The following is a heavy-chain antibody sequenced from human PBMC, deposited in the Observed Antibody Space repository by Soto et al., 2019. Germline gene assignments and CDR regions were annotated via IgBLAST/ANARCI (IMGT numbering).Heavy chain of an antibody. Sequence: GGSLRISCAASGFTFGSYAMSWVRQAPGKGLEWVSVIYTGDTPFYADSVKGRFTISRDNSKNTLYLQMNSLRVEDTAVYYCTRDLMDVVPPADDLFDPWGQGILVTVSS. V-gene: IGHV3-23*03. J-gene: IGHJ5*02. CDR3: TRDLMDVVPPADDLFDP. CDR1: GFTFGSYA. CDR2: IYTGDTP. D-gene: IGHD2-2*01.